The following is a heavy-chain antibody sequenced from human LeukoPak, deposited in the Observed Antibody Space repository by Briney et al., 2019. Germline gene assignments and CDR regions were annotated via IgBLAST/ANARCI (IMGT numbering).Heavy chain of an antibody. CDR2: ISGGGSSI. CDR3: AKPRLQLELRLLFDX. D-gene: IGHD1-7*01. CDR1: GFTFSSYA. J-gene: IGHJ4*02. Sequence: GGSLRLSCAASGFTFSSYAMSWVRQAPGKGLEWVSAISGGGSSIHYADSVKGRFTISRDNSKNTLYLQMNSLRAEDTAVYYCAKPRLQLELRLLFDXWGQGTLVTV. V-gene: IGHV3-23*01.